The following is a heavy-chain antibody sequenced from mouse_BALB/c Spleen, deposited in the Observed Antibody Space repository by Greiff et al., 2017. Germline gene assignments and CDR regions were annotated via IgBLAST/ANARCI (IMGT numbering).Heavy chain of an antibody. V-gene: IGHV5-9-4*01. Sequence: DVKLVESGGGLVKPGGSLKLSCAASGFTFSSYAMSWVRQSPEKRLEWVAEISSGGSYTYYPDTVTGRFTISRDNAKNTLYLEMSSLRSEDTAMYYCARKDKLGWFAYWGQGTLVTVSA. CDR2: ISSGGSYT. CDR1: GFTFSSYA. D-gene: IGHD4-1*01. CDR3: ARKDKLGWFAY. J-gene: IGHJ3*01.